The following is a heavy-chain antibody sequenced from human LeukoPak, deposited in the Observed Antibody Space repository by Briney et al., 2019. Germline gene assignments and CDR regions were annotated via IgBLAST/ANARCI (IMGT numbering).Heavy chain of an antibody. CDR2: IIPIFGTA. D-gene: IGHD6-19*01. J-gene: IGHJ4*02. V-gene: IGHV1-69*06. CDR3: AIRWAVAAPVDY. Sequence: SVKVSCKASGGTFSSYAISWVRQPPGQGLEWMGGIIPIFGTANYAQKFRGRVTIPADKSTRTAYMELSRLRSEDTAVYYCAIRWAVAAPVDYWGQGTLVTVSS. CDR1: GGTFSSYA.